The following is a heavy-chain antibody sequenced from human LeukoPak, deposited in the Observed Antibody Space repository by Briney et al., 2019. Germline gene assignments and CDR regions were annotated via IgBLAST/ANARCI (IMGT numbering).Heavy chain of an antibody. CDR2: TYYRSKWYN. J-gene: IGHJ6*02. CDR1: GDSVSSNSAA. Sequence: SQTLSLTCAISGDSVSSNSAAWNWIRQSPSRGLEWLGRTYYRSKWYNDYAVSVKSRITINPDTSKNQFSLQLNSVTPEDTAVYYCARGLRSSSGTRSYYYGMDVWGQGTTVTVS. CDR3: ARGLRSSSGTRSYYYGMDV. V-gene: IGHV6-1*01. D-gene: IGHD3/OR15-3a*01.